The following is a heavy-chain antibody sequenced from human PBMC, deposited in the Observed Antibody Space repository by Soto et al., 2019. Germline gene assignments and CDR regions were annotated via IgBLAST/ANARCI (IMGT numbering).Heavy chain of an antibody. V-gene: IGHV1-18*01. D-gene: IGHD5-12*01. J-gene: IGHJ4*02. CDR2: ISAYNGNT. CDR1: GYTFTSYG. Sequence: QVQLVQSGAEVKKPGASVKVSCKASGYTFTSYGISWVRQAPGQGLEWMGWISAYNGNTNYAQKLQGRGTMTTATCTSTGYMELRSLRSDDTAVYYCARDYPFLSRDGYTYWGQGTLVTVSS. CDR3: ARDYPFLSRDGYTY.